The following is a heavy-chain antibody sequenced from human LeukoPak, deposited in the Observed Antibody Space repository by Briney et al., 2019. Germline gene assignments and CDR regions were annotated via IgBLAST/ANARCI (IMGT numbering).Heavy chain of an antibody. CDR2: IYYSGST. J-gene: IGHJ4*02. V-gene: IGHV4-59*01. CDR3: ARLGGYSGYDLVY. D-gene: IGHD5-12*01. CDR1: GGSISSYY. Sequence: SETLSLTCTVSGGSISSYYWSWIRQPPGKGLEWIGYIYYSGSTNYNPSLKSRVTISVDTSKNQFSLKLSSVTAADTAVYHCARLGGYSGYDLVYWGQGTLVTVSS.